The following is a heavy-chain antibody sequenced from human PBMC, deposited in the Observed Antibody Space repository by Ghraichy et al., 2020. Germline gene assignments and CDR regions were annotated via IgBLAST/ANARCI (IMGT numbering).Heavy chain of an antibody. V-gene: IGHV3-23*01. CDR2: ISGSGGST. CDR3: AKDTYDSSGYYYSLGFDY. Sequence: GGSLRLSCEASGITFSTYAMHWVRQAPGKGLEWVSAISGSGGSTYYADSVKGRFTISRDNSKNTLYLQMNSLRAEDTAVYYCAKDTYDSSGYYYSLGFDYWGQGTLVTVSS. CDR1: GITFSTYA. J-gene: IGHJ4*02. D-gene: IGHD3-22*01.